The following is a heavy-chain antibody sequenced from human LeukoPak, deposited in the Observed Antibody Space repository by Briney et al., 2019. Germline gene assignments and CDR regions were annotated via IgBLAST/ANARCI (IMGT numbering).Heavy chain of an antibody. J-gene: IGHJ5*02. D-gene: IGHD3-22*01. V-gene: IGHV3-53*01. CDR2: IYSGGST. Sequence: PGGSLRLSCAASGFTVSSNYMSWVRQAPGKGLEWVSVIYSGGSTYYADSVKGRFTISRDNPKNTLYLQMNSLRAEDTAVYYCARDRYYYDSSGYIPFDPWGQGTLVTVSS. CDR1: GFTVSSNY. CDR3: ARDRYYYDSSGYIPFDP.